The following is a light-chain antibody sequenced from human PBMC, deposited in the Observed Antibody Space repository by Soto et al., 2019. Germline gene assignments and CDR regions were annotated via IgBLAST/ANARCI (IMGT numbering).Light chain of an antibody. CDR3: QQRTNWPLT. J-gene: IGKJ4*01. CDR1: QSVSSN. CDR2: DAS. Sequence: EIVLTQSPATLSLSPGERATLSCRASQSVSSNLGWYQQKPGQAPRLLIYDASNRATGIPARFSGSGSGTDITLTICSLEPEDFAVYYCQQRTNWPLTFGGGTKVEIK. V-gene: IGKV3-11*01.